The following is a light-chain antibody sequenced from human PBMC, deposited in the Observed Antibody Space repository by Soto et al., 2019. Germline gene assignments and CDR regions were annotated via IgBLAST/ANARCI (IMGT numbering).Light chain of an antibody. Sequence: QSVLTQPPSASGTPGQRVTISCSGSSSNIGSNYVYWYQQLPGTAPKLLIYSNNQRPSGVPDRFSGSKSGTSASLAISGLRSEAEADYYCAAWDDSLSGVVFGGGTKVTVL. CDR1: SSNIGSNY. CDR2: SNN. V-gene: IGLV1-47*02. J-gene: IGLJ2*01. CDR3: AAWDDSLSGVV.